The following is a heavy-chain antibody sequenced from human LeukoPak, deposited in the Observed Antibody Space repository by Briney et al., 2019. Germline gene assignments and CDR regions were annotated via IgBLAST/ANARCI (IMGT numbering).Heavy chain of an antibody. D-gene: IGHD1-26*01. J-gene: IGHJ4*02. Sequence: PGGSLRLSCAASGFTFSSCWMAWVRQAPGKGLEWVANINQDASAKDYVDSVKGRFTISRDNAKNSLNLQMNSLRAEDTAVYYCARDLYSGIYHGVDYWGQGTLVTVSS. V-gene: IGHV3-7*05. CDR1: GFTFSSCW. CDR3: ARDLYSGIYHGVDY. CDR2: INQDASAK.